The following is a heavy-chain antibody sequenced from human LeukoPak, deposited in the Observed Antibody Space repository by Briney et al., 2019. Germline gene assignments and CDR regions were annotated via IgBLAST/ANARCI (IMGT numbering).Heavy chain of an antibody. CDR3: ARLRGYSYGYGDY. V-gene: IGHV3-48*04. D-gene: IGHD5-18*01. J-gene: IGHJ4*02. CDR1: GFTFSSYS. Sequence: GGSLRLSCAASGFTFSSYSMNWVRQAPGKGPEWVSYISSSGNTIDYADSVKGRFTISRDNAKNSPYLQMVSLRAEDTAVYYCARLRGYSYGYGDYWGQGTLVTVSS. CDR2: ISSSGNTI.